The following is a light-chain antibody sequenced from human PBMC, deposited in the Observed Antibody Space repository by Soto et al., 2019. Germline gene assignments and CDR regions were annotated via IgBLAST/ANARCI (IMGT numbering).Light chain of an antibody. Sequence: DIQMTQSPSTLSASVGDRVTITCRASQNITKWLAWYQQKPGKAPKVLIYDASNLHSGFPSRFSGSGSGTEFALSISSLQPDDFATYYCQQYNANFGQGTKVDVK. CDR3: QQYNAN. J-gene: IGKJ1*01. CDR1: QNITKW. V-gene: IGKV1-5*01. CDR2: DAS.